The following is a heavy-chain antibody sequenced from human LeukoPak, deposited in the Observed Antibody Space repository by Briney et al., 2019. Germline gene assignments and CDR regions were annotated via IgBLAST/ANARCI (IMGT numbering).Heavy chain of an antibody. CDR3: ARDRDSSGYIADY. V-gene: IGHV3-11*04. Sequence: GGSLRLSCAVSGFTFSDYYMNWIRQAPGKGLEWVSYISSSSLTIYYADSVKGRFTISRDNAKDSLYLQMNSLRAEDTAVYYCARDRDSSGYIADYWGQGTLVTVSS. D-gene: IGHD3-22*01. CDR1: GFTFSDYY. J-gene: IGHJ4*02. CDR2: ISSSSLTI.